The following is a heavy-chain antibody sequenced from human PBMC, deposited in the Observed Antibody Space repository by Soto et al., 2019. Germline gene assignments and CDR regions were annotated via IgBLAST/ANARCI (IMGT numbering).Heavy chain of an antibody. D-gene: IGHD3-10*01. V-gene: IGHV4-30-4*01. CDR3: ARHVRGVITSDENWFDP. CDR1: GGSISSGDYY. Sequence: SETLSLTCTVSGGSISSGDYYWSWIRQPPGKGLEWIGYIYYSGSTYYNPSLKSRVTISVDTSKNQFSLKLSSVTAADTAVYYCARHVRGVITSDENWFDPWGQGTLVTVSS. CDR2: IYYSGST. J-gene: IGHJ5*02.